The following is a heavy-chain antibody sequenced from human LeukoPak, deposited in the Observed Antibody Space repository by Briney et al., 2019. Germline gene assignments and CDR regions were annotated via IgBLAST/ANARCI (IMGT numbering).Heavy chain of an antibody. J-gene: IGHJ4*02. Sequence: GGSLRLSCAASGFTFSSYSMNWVRQAPGKGLEWISYISGSSTTIYYADSVKGRFTISRDNAKNSLYLEMNSLRDEDTAVYYCARDGSSIAAYWHDYWGQGTLVTVSS. V-gene: IGHV3-48*02. CDR3: ARDGSSIAAYWHDY. D-gene: IGHD6-25*01. CDR1: GFTFSSYS. CDR2: ISGSSTTI.